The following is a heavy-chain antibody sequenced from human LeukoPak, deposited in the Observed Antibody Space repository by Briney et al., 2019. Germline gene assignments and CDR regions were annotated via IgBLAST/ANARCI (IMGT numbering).Heavy chain of an antibody. CDR3: VRDGRFDSACFDS. D-gene: IGHD6-19*01. CDR1: GGSISSSSYY. Sequence: SETLSLTCTVSGGSISSSSYYWGWIRQPPGKGLEWIGAFYSSGSTSSHSSLKSRVTISVDTSRTQLSLKLDSVTDTDAAVYYCVRDGRFDSACFDSWGPGILVTVSS. V-gene: IGHV4-39*07. CDR2: FYSSGST. J-gene: IGHJ4*02.